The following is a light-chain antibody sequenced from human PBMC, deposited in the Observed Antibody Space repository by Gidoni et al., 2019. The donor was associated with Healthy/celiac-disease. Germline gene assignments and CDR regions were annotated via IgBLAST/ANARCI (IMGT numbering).Light chain of an antibody. Sequence: DIQITQSPSPPSASLGDRVTIPCRASQSISSWLAWYQQKPGKAPKLLIYDASSLESGVPSRFSGSGSGTEFTLTISSLQPDDFATYYCQQYNSYPWTFGQGTKVEIK. CDR2: DAS. J-gene: IGKJ1*01. CDR3: QQYNSYPWT. CDR1: QSISSW. V-gene: IGKV1-5*01.